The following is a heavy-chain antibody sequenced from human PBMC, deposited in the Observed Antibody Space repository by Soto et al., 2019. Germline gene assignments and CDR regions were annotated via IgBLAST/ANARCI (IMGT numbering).Heavy chain of an antibody. D-gene: IGHD3-22*01. Sequence: ASVKVSCKASGYTFTNSGIIWVRQATGQGLEWMGWMNPNSGNTGYAQKFQGRVTMTRNTSISTAYMELSSLRSEDTAVYYCAKGPSGAYDSSGYYWVYFDYWGQGTLVTVSS. CDR3: AKGPSGAYDSSGYYWVYFDY. CDR1: GYTFTNSG. CDR2: MNPNSGNT. J-gene: IGHJ4*02. V-gene: IGHV1-8*02.